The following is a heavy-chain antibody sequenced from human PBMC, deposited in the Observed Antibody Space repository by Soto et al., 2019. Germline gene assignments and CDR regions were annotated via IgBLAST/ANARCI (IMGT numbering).Heavy chain of an antibody. Sequence: QITLKESGPTLVKPTQTLTLTCTFSGFSLSTSGVRVGWIRQPPGKALEWLALIYWDDDKRYSPSLKSRLTIPKDTXKNKVXXTMTNMDPVDTATYYCAHSRWVYCSTTSCPYYFDYWGQGTLVTVSS. J-gene: IGHJ4*02. CDR1: GFSLSTSGVR. CDR3: AHSRWVYCSTTSCPYYFDY. V-gene: IGHV2-5*02. CDR2: IYWDDDK. D-gene: IGHD2-2*01.